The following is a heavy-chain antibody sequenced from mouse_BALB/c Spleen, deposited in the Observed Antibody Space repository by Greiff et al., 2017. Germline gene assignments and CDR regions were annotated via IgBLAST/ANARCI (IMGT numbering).Heavy chain of an antibody. CDR2: IWSGGST. CDR3: ARPYGNLEDYAMDY. J-gene: IGHJ4*01. CDR1: GFSLTSYG. Sequence: QVQLKQSGPGLVQPSQSLSITCTVSGFSLTSYGVHWVRQSPGKGLEWLGVIWSGGSTDYNAAFISRLSISKDNSKSQVFFKMNSLQANDTAIYYCARPYGNLEDYAMDYWGQGTSVTVSS. D-gene: IGHD2-10*02. V-gene: IGHV2-2*02.